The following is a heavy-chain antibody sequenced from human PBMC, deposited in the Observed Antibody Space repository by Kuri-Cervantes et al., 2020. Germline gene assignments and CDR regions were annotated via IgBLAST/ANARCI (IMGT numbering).Heavy chain of an antibody. V-gene: IGHV3-9*01. D-gene: IGHD3-10*01. CDR3: ARDEGSGSHYKVLLY. Sequence: SLKISCAASGFTFDDYAMHWVRQAPGKGLEWVSGISWNSGSIGYADSVKGRFTISRDNAKNSLYLQMNSLRAEDTAVYSCARDEGSGSHYKVLLYWGQGTLVTVSS. CDR1: GFTFDDYA. CDR2: ISWNSGSI. J-gene: IGHJ4*02.